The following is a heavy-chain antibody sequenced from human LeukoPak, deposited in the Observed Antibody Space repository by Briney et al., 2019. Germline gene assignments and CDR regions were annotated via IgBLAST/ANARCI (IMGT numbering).Heavy chain of an antibody. D-gene: IGHD5-18*01. CDR3: ARGVQLWVDAFDI. V-gene: IGHV4-61*01. J-gene: IGHJ3*02. CDR1: GGSVSSGSYY. Sequence: PSETLSLTCTVSGGSVSSGSYYWSWIRQPPGKGLEWIGYIYYSGSTNYNPSLKSRVTISVDTSKNQFSLKLSSVTAADTAVYYCARGVQLWVDAFDIWGQGIMVTVSS. CDR2: IYYSGST.